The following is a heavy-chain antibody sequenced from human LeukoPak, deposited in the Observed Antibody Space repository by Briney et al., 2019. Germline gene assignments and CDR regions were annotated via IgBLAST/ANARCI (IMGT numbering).Heavy chain of an antibody. D-gene: IGHD4-23*01. CDR2: VDPEDGET. V-gene: IGHV1-69-2*01. CDR3: ATASYYGGSAFDI. CDR1: GYTFTDYY. J-gene: IGHJ3*02. Sequence: ASVKVTCKASGYTFTDYYMHWVQQAPGKGLEWMGRVDPEDGETIYAEKFQGRVTITADTSTDTAYMELSSLRSEDTAVYDCATASYYGGSAFDIWGQGSMVTVSS.